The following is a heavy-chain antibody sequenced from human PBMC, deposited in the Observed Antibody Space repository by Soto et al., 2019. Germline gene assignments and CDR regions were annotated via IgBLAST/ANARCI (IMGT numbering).Heavy chain of an antibody. CDR1: GFTFSSYS. CDR3: AKDQRTFNIVVVVAPYFQH. Sequence: PGGSLRLSCAASGFTFSSYSMNWVRQAPGKGLEWVSSISSSSSYIYYADSVKGRFTISRDNAKNSLYLQMNSLRAEDTAVYYCAKDQRTFNIVVVVAPYFQHWGQGTLVTVSS. V-gene: IGHV3-21*04. D-gene: IGHD2-15*01. CDR2: ISSSSSYI. J-gene: IGHJ1*01.